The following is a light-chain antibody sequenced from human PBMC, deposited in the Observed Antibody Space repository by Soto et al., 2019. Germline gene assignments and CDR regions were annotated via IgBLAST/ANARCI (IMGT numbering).Light chain of an antibody. V-gene: IGKV3-20*01. Sequence: EIVLTQSPGTLSLSPGERATLSCRASQSVSSSYLAWYQHKPGQALRLLIIGAYNRASGISERFSGSGSGTIFTLTISRLDPGDFAVNYCQHNGCSQGTFGQGTKVEIK. J-gene: IGKJ1*01. CDR3: QHNGCSQGT. CDR1: QSVSSSY. CDR2: GAY.